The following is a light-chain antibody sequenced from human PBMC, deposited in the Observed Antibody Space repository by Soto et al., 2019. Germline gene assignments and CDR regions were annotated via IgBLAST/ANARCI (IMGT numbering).Light chain of an antibody. J-gene: IGKJ4*01. Sequence: AILLTQSPSSLSASIGDRVTISCRARQGIGIALAWYQQAPGQPPKLLIFDASTLENGVPSRFSGGGSGTDFTLTISSLQPEDVATYYCLLFNTYPQAFGGGTKVEIK. CDR1: QGIGIA. V-gene: IGKV1-13*02. CDR2: DAS. CDR3: LLFNTYPQA.